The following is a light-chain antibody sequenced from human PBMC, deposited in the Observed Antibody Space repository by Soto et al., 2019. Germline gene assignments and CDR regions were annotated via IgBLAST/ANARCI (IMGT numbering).Light chain of an antibody. CDR2: DVS. J-gene: IGLJ1*01. CDR3: SSYTSSSPYV. Sequence: QSALTQPAAVSGSPVQSITISCTGTSSDVGGYNYVSWYQQHPGKAPKLMIYDVSNRPSGVSNRFSGSKSGNTASLTISGLQAEDEADYYCSSYTSSSPYVFGTGTKVTVL. CDR1: SSDVGGYNY. V-gene: IGLV2-14*01.